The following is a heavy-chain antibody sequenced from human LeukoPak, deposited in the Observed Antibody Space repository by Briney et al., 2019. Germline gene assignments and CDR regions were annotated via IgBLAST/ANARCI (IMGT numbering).Heavy chain of an antibody. CDR1: GFTFSSYS. D-gene: IGHD3-16*02. J-gene: IGHJ6*02. CDR3: ARDSKGDYVWGSYHIGYYYYGMDV. CDR2: ISSSSSTI. Sequence: GGSLRLSCAASGFTFSSYSVNWVRQAPGKGLEWVSYISSSSSTIYYADSVKGRFTISRDNAKNSLYLQMNSLRDEDTAVYYCARDSKGDYVWGSYHIGYYYYGMDVWGQGTTVTVSS. V-gene: IGHV3-48*02.